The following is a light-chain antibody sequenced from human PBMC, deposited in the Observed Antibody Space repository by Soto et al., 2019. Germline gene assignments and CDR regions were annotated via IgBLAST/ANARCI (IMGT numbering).Light chain of an antibody. CDR1: SSNIGAGYD. J-gene: IGLJ2*01. CDR3: LSFDSSLSVV. CDR2: GNT. Sequence: QSVLTQPPSVSGAPGQRVTISCTGSSSNIGAGYDVHWYQQLPGRAPKLLIYGNTNRPSGVPDRFSGSKSGTSASLAITGLQAEYEADYYCLSFDSSLSVVFGGWTKVTVL. V-gene: IGLV1-40*01.